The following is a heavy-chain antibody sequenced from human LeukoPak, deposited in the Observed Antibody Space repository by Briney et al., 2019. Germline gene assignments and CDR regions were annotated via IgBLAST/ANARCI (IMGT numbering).Heavy chain of an antibody. V-gene: IGHV4-34*01. CDR3: ARGLRGSGSYYIRKWGEYYFDY. D-gene: IGHD3-10*01. J-gene: IGHJ4*02. CDR1: GGSFSGYY. CDR2: INHSGST. Sequence: SETLSLTCAVYGGSFSGYYWSWIRQPPGKGLEWIGEINHSGSTNYNPSLKSRVTISVDTSKNQFSLKLSSVTAADTAVYYCARGLRGSGSYYIRKWGEYYFDYWGQGTLVTVSS.